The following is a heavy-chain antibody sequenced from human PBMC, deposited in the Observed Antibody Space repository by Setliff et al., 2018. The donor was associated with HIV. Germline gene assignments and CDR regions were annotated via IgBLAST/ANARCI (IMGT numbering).Heavy chain of an antibody. D-gene: IGHD3-10*01. Sequence: ASVKVSCKASGYTFTSYGISWVRQAPGQGLEWMGWIATLGGQTNYAQKFQGRVTMTRNTSISTAYMELSSLKSEDTAVYYCARPGNWGDRSMNYWGQGTLVTVSS. J-gene: IGHJ4*02. CDR2: IATLGGQT. CDR3: ARPGNWGDRSMNY. V-gene: IGHV1-8*01. CDR1: GYTFTSYG.